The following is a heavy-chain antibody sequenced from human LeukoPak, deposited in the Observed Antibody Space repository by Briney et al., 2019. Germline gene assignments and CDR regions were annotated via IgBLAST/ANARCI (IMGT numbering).Heavy chain of an antibody. CDR2: LCGRGSTT. CDR1: GCTFSTNS. Sequence: GGALRLSCAASGCTFSTNSMSWVRQAPGKGLEGVSILCGRGSTTYYADSVNGRFTISRQNSKNMLYLQMNSLRAEDTAVYYCAKERLTNNAFDLWGQGTMVTVSS. J-gene: IGHJ3*01. V-gene: IGHV3-23*01. D-gene: IGHD3-9*01. CDR3: AKERLTNNAFDL.